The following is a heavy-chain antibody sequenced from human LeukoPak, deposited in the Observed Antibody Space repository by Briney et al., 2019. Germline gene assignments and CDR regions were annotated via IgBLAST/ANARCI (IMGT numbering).Heavy chain of an antibody. D-gene: IGHD3-22*01. V-gene: IGHV4-61*02. Sequence: PSETLSLTCTVSGGSISSGSYYWSWIRQPAGKGLEWIGRIYTSGSTNYNPSLKSRVTISVDTSKKQFSLKLSSVTAADTAVYYCARDRYESSGYYYVFDYWGQGTLVTVSS. CDR2: IYTSGST. CDR3: ARDRYESSGYYYVFDY. CDR1: GGSISSGSYY. J-gene: IGHJ4*02.